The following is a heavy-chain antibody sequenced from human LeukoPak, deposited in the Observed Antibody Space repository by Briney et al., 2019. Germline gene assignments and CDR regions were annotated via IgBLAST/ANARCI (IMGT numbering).Heavy chain of an antibody. Sequence: ASVKVSCKASGYTFTSYAMHWVRQAPGQRLEWMGWINPNSGGTNYAQKFQGRVTMTRDTSISTAYMELSRLRSDDTAVYYCARVSTRGIYYFDYWGQGTLVTVSS. V-gene: IGHV1-2*02. CDR1: GYTFTSYA. D-gene: IGHD3-10*01. J-gene: IGHJ4*02. CDR2: INPNSGGT. CDR3: ARVSTRGIYYFDY.